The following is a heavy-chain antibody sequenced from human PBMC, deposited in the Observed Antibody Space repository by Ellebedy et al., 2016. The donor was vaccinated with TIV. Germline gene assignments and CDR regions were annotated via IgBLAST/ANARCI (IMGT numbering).Heavy chain of an antibody. D-gene: IGHD1-26*01. V-gene: IGHV3-30*18. Sequence: GESLKISXAASRFTFSSFGLPWVRQAPGKGLEWVAIISSDGTNKYYADSVRGRFTISRDNSKNTLYLQMDSLRVEDTALYYCAKDESDGELPRPFDYWGQGTLVTVSS. CDR1: RFTFSSFG. J-gene: IGHJ4*02. CDR2: ISSDGTNK. CDR3: AKDESDGELPRPFDY.